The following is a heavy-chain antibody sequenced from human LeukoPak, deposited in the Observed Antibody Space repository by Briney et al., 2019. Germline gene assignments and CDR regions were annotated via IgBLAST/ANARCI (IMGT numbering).Heavy chain of an antibody. V-gene: IGHV1-8*01. Sequence: ASVKVSCKASGYTFTNYDINWVRQATGQGLEWMGWMGSNSGDTGYAQKFQGRVTMTRDTFIGTAYMELNNVRPEDTAVYYCVRGPPNWGFDYWGQGTLVTVSS. J-gene: IGHJ4*02. D-gene: IGHD7-27*01. CDR3: VRGPPNWGFDY. CDR2: MGSNSGDT. CDR1: GYTFTNYD.